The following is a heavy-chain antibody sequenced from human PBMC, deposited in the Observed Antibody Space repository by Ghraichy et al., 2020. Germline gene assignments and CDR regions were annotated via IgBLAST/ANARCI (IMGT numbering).Heavy chain of an antibody. D-gene: IGHD5-24*01. V-gene: IGHV4-39*02. CDR3: AREWLQPYCFFDS. CDR2: VYYSGST. J-gene: IGHJ4*02. CDR1: GGSISSSSYY. Sequence: SETLSLTCTVSGGSISSSSYYWGWIRQPPGKGLEWIGRVYYSGSTYYNPSLKSRVTISVDTSKNQFSLKLSSVTAADTAVYYCAREWLQPYCFFDSWGQGTLVTVSS.